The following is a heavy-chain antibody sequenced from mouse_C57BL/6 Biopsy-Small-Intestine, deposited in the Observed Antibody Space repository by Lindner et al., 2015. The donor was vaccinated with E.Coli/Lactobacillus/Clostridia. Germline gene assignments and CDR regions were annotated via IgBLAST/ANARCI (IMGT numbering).Heavy chain of an antibody. CDR3: ARDKDGYSGYDFFFDY. V-gene: IGHV1-55*01. D-gene: IGHD1-1*01. CDR1: GYTFTSYG. Sequence: SVKVSCKASGYTFTSYGISWVRQAPGQGLEWMGWISGYNGNTNYAQKFQGRVTMTTDTSTSTAYMDLRSLRSDDTAVYYCARDKDGYSGYDFFFDYWGQGTLVTVSS. CDR2: ISGYNGNT. J-gene: IGHJ4*01.